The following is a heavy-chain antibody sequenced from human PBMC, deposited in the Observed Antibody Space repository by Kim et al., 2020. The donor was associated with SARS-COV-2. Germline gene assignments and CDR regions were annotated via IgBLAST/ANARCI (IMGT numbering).Heavy chain of an antibody. D-gene: IGHD3-10*01. Sequence: GGSLRLSCAASGFTFSSYAMHWVRQAPGKGLEWVAVISYDGSNKYYADSVKGRFTISRDNSKNTLYLQMNSLRAEDTAVYYCARDGGPGLYRRDRGGLDPWGQGTLVTVSS. CDR1: GFTFSSYA. CDR3: ARDGGPGLYRRDRGGLDP. CDR2: ISYDGSNK. J-gene: IGHJ5*02. V-gene: IGHV3-30-3*01.